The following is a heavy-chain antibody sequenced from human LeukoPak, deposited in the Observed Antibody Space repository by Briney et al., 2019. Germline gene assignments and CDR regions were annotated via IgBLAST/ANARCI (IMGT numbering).Heavy chain of an antibody. J-gene: IGHJ4*02. V-gene: IGHV3-30*03. Sequence: GGSLRLSCAASGFAFNSYYMSWVRQAPGKALEWVAVISYDGSFQYYGDSVRGRFTFSRDNSKNTLFLQMDSLRAEDSAVYYCGRAEWKPSNPINYWGQGTLVTVSS. CDR2: ISYDGSFQ. CDR1: GFAFNSYY. CDR3: GRAEWKPSNPINY. D-gene: IGHD1-26*01.